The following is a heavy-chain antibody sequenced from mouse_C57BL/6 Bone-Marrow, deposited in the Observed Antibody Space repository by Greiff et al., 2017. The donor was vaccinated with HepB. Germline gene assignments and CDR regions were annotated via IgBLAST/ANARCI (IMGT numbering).Heavy chain of an antibody. CDR2: INPNNGGT. V-gene: IGHV1-18*01. CDR1: GYTFTDYN. Sequence: EVQLQQSGPELVKPGASVKIPCKASGYTFTDYNMDWVKQSHGKSLEWIGDINPNNGGTIYNQKFKGKATLTVDKSSSTAYMELRSLTSEDTAVYYSARSPSTVVATRYFDVWGTGTTVTVSS. J-gene: IGHJ1*03. D-gene: IGHD1-1*01. CDR3: ARSPSTVVATRYFDV.